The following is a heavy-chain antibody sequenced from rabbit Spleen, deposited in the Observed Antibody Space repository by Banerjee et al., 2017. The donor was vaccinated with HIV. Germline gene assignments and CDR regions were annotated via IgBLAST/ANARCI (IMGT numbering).Heavy chain of an antibody. Sequence: QEQLEESGGGLVKPEGSLTLTCTASGFSFTDKDVMCWVRQAPGKGLEWIGCINTITGKTVYATWAKGRFTISRASSTTVFLQMTSLTAADTATYFCARDLPDIIGWNFGFRGPGTLVTVS. CDR1: GFSFTDKDV. V-gene: IGHV1S45*01. CDR2: INTITGKT. CDR3: ARDLPDIIGWNFGF. J-gene: IGHJ2*01. D-gene: IGHD1-1*01.